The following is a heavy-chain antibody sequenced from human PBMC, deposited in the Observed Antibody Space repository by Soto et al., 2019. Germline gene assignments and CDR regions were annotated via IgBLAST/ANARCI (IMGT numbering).Heavy chain of an antibody. CDR2: IIPILGIA. D-gene: IGHD3-10*01. CDR1: GGTFSSYT. Sequence: QVQLVQSGAEVKKPGSSVKVSCNTSGGTFSSYTISWVRQAPGQGLEWMGRIIPILGIANYAQKFQGRVAITADKSTSTAYMELSSLKSEDTAVYYCARDRGDDYNSYWYFDLWGRGTLGTVSS. J-gene: IGHJ2*01. V-gene: IGHV1-69*08. CDR3: ARDRGDDYNSYWYFDL.